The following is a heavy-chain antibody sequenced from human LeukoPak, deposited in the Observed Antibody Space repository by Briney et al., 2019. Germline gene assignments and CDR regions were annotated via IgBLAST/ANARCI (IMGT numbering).Heavy chain of an antibody. D-gene: IGHD2-2*01. V-gene: IGHV4-59*12. J-gene: IGHJ3*02. CDR1: GGSISSYY. CDR3: ARDLFPSTTYCSSTSCHHDAFDI. Sequence: SETLSLTCTVSGGSISSYYWSWIRQPPGKGLEWIGYIYYSGSTYYNPSLKSRVTISVDTSKNQFSLKLSSVTAADTAVYYCARDLFPSTTYCSSTSCHHDAFDIWGQGTMVTVSS. CDR2: IYYSGST.